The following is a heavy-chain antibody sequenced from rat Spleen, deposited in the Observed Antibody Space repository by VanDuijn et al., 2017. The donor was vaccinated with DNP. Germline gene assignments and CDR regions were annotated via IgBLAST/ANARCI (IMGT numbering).Heavy chain of an antibody. D-gene: IGHD5-1*01. CDR3: ARRGVGAGWFAY. Sequence: EVQLVESGGGLVQPGRSLKLSCAASGFTFSDYNMAWVRQAPKKGLEWVATISYDGSSTYYRDSVKGRFTISRDNEKATLSLQMNSLRSDDTATYYCARRGVGAGWFAYWGQGTLVTVSS. V-gene: IGHV5-7*01. CDR2: ISYDGSST. CDR1: GFTFSDYN. J-gene: IGHJ3*01.